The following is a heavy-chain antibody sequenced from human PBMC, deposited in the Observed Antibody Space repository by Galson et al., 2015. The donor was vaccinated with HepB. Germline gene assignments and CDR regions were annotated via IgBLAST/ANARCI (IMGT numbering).Heavy chain of an antibody. CDR3: AKGAYFDWLLLDMYYFDY. CDR1: GFTFSSYA. Sequence: SLRLSCAASGFTFSSYAMSWVRQAPGKGLEWVSAISGSGGSTYYADSVKGRFTISRDNSKNTLYLQMNSLRAEDTAVYYCAKGAYFDWLLLDMYYFDYWGQGTLVTVSS. CDR2: ISGSGGST. V-gene: IGHV3-23*01. J-gene: IGHJ4*02. D-gene: IGHD3-9*01.